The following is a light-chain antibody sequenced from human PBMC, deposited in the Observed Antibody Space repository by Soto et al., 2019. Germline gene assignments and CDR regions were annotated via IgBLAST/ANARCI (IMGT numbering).Light chain of an antibody. CDR3: QQYNGYPHT. Sequence: DIQMTQSPSTLSASVGDRVTITCRASQSISTWLAWYQKKTGKAPKLLIYKASSLKNGVPSRFSGSGSGTEFTLTINSLQPDDFASYYCQQYNGYPHTFGQGTKIEIK. V-gene: IGKV1-5*03. CDR2: KAS. J-gene: IGKJ2*01. CDR1: QSISTW.